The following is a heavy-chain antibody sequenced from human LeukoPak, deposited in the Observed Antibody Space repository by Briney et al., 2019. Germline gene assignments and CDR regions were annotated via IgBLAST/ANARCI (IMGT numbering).Heavy chain of an antibody. J-gene: IGHJ4*02. CDR2: ISSGGGET. CDR3: AKSGGRNDFNY. Sequence: GGSLRVSCAASGFTFNRYVMHWVRLPPGKGLDWVAFISSGGGETYYADSVKGRFTISRDNSKNTLFLQMNSLTTEDTGVYYCAKSGGRNDFNYWGQGTLVTVSS. V-gene: IGHV3-30*02. CDR1: GFTFNRYV. D-gene: IGHD1-1*01.